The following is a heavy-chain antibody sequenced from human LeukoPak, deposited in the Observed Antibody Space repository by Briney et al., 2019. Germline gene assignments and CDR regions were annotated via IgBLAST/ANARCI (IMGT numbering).Heavy chain of an antibody. CDR3: ARDDGDYYDSSGYSY. CDR2: INPNSGGT. D-gene: IGHD3-22*01. J-gene: IGHJ4*02. V-gene: IGHV1-2*02. CDR1: GYTFTGYY. Sequence: GSSVKVSCKASGYTFTGYYMHWVRQAPGQGLEWMGWINPNSGGTNYAQKFQGRVTMTRDTSISTAYMELSRLRSDDTAVYYCARDDGDYYDSSGYSYWGQGTLVTVSS.